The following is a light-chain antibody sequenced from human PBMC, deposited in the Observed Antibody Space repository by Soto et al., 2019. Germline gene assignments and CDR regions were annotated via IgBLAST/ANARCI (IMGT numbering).Light chain of an antibody. Sequence: QSVLTQPASVSGSPGQSITISCTGTSSDVGYYNSVSWYQHHPGKAPKLMIYEVSNRPSGVSYRFSGSKSGNTASLTISGLQGDDEGDYYCSLSAKGDTWVFGGGTKLTVL. CDR1: SSDVGYYNS. CDR2: EVS. J-gene: IGLJ3*02. V-gene: IGLV2-14*01. CDR3: SLSAKGDTWV.